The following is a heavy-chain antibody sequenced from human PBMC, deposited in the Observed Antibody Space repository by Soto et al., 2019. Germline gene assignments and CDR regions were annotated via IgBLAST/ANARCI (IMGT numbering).Heavy chain of an antibody. CDR1: GYTYSEHY. D-gene: IGHD4-17*01. CDR2: ISMSGSTI. J-gene: IGHJ1*01. V-gene: IGHV3-11*01. CDR3: ARCCKNYGDYEPYFQH. Sequence: GESLRIFCAASGYTYSEHYMSWIRQAPGKGLEWVAYISMSGSTIYYADSVKGPFTISSDNAKNQFSLKLSSVTAADTAVYSCARCCKNYGDYEPYFQHWGQGTLVTVSS.